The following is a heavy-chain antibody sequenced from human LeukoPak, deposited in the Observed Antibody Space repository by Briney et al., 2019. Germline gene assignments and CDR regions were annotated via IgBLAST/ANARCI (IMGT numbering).Heavy chain of an antibody. CDR1: GFTFSSYA. CDR3: AKLVTHFDY. D-gene: IGHD4-23*01. J-gene: IGHJ4*02. V-gene: IGHV3-23*01. Sequence: PGGSLRLSCAASGFTFSSYAMSWVRQAPGKGLEWVSSISGSGGNTYYADSVKGRFTISRDNSKNTLYMQMNSLRAEDTAVYYCAKLVTHFDYWGQGTLVTASS. CDR2: ISGSGGNT.